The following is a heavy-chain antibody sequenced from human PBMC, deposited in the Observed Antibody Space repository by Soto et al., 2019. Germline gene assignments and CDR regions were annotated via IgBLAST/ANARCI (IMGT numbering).Heavy chain of an antibody. CDR3: AKIQHDYGSGSQWFDP. V-gene: IGHV3-23*01. Sequence: EVQLLESGGGLVQPGGSLRLSCAASGFTFSSYAMSWVRQAPGKGLEWVSAISGSGGSTYYADSVKGRFTISRDNSKNTLYLQMNSLRADDTAVYYCAKIQHDYGSGSQWFDPWGQGTLVTVSS. CDR1: GFTFSSYA. CDR2: ISGSGGST. J-gene: IGHJ5*02. D-gene: IGHD3-10*01.